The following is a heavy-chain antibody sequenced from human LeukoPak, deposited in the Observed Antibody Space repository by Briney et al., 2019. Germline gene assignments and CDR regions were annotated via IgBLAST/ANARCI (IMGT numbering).Heavy chain of an antibody. CDR3: AKTLRYFDWPPEGDY. CDR2: ISGSGGST. J-gene: IGHJ4*02. Sequence: PGGSLRLSCAASGFTFSSYAMSWVRQAPGKGLGWVSAISGSGGSTYYADSVKGRFTISRDNSKNTLYLQMNSLRAEDTAVYYCAKTLRYFDWPPEGDYWGQGTLVTVSS. CDR1: GFTFSSYA. D-gene: IGHD3-9*01. V-gene: IGHV3-23*01.